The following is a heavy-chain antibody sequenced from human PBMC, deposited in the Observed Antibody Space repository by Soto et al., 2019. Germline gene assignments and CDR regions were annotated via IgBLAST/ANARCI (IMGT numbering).Heavy chain of an antibody. CDR2: IIPNYEAA. J-gene: IGHJ3*02. CDR3: ARYWNVGTLYGAFDI. CDR1: GGSFNNYV. V-gene: IGHV1-69*06. Sequence: QVQLVQSGAEVRKPGSSAKVSCEASGGSFNNYVISWLRQAPGQGLEWMGGIIPNYEAANYAQKFRGRLTITADKATNTAYMELNSLRPEDTATYYCARYWNVGTLYGAFDIWGQGTTVIVS. D-gene: IGHD4-17*01.